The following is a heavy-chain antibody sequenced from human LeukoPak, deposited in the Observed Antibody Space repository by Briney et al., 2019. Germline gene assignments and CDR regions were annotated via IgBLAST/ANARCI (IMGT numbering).Heavy chain of an antibody. Sequence: SETLSLTCAVYGGSFNGYYWGWIRQPPGMGLEWIGEINHSGTTNYNPSLKSRVSISVDTSKNQFSLKLTSVTAADTAMYFCARARGYSYGQYWYFNFWGRGTPVTVSS. V-gene: IGHV4-34*01. CDR2: INHSGTT. CDR3: ARARGYSYGQYWYFNF. CDR1: GGSFNGYY. D-gene: IGHD5-18*01. J-gene: IGHJ2*01.